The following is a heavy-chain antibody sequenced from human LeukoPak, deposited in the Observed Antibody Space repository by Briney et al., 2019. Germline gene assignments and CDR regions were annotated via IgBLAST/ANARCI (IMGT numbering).Heavy chain of an antibody. D-gene: IGHD3-10*01. V-gene: IGHV1-2*02. J-gene: IGHJ4*02. CDR2: INPNSGGT. Sequence: ASVKVSCKASGYTFTGYYMHWVRQAPGQGLEWMGWINPNSGGTSYAQKFQGRVTMTRDTPISTAYMELSRLRSDDTAVYYCARDPTSLRGVTFDYWGQGTLVTVSS. CDR1: GYTFTGYY. CDR3: ARDPTSLRGVTFDY.